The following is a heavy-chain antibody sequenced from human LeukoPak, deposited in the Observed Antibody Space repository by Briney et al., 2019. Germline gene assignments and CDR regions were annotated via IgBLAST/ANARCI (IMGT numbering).Heavy chain of an antibody. CDR2: ISWNSHSI. CDR1: GFTFDDYA. D-gene: IGHD6-19*01. J-gene: IGHJ4*02. CDR3: AKDIAVAAFYYFDY. Sequence: GGSLRLSCAASGFTFDDYAMHWVRQAPGKGLEWISGISWNSHSIGYADSVKGRFTIPRDNAKNSLYLQMNSLRAEDTALYYCAKDIAVAAFYYFDYWGQGTLVTVSS. V-gene: IGHV3-9*01.